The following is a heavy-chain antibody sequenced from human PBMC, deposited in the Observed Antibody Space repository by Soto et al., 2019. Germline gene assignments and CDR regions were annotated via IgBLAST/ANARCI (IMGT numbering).Heavy chain of an antibody. Sequence: SETLSLTCTVSCGSISATSYYWGWIRQPPGKGLEWIGSIYYSGSTYYNPSLKSRVTISVDTSKNKFSLQLSSVTAADTAVYYCARLGIKRGNYGMDVCGPGTTVTVSS. V-gene: IGHV4-39*01. D-gene: IGHD3-16*01. CDR2: IYYSGST. J-gene: IGHJ6*02. CDR3: ARLGIKRGNYGMDV. CDR1: CGSISATSYY.